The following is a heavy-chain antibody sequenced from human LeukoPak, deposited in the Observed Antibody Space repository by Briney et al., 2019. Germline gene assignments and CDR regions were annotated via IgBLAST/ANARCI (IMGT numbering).Heavy chain of an antibody. CDR2: ISYDGSNK. Sequence: GGSLRLSCAASGFTFSSYPMHWVRQGPGKGLEWVAFISYDGSNKYYADSVKDRFSISRDNSKNTLHLQMNSLQTEDTAMYYCARAGTAIRATGAPFDHWGQGTLASVSS. J-gene: IGHJ4*02. V-gene: IGHV3-30-3*01. CDR3: ARAGTAIRATGAPFDH. CDR1: GFTFSSYP. D-gene: IGHD2-21*02.